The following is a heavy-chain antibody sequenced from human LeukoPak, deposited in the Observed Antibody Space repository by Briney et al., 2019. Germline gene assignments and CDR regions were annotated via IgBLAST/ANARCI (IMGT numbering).Heavy chain of an antibody. J-gene: IGHJ4*02. V-gene: IGHV1-69-2*01. CDR2: VDPEDGET. CDR3: VAVRSNTSCYTCFDY. CDR1: GYTFTDYY. Sequence: ASVKVSCKVSGYTFTDYYMHWVQQAPGKGLEWMGLVDPEDGETIYAEKFQGRVTITADTSTDTAYMELSSLRSEDTAVYYCVAVRSNTSCYTCFDYWGQGTLVTVSS. D-gene: IGHD2-2*02.